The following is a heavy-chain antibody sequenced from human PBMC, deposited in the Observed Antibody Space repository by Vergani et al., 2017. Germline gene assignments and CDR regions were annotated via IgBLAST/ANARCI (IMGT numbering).Heavy chain of an antibody. J-gene: IGHJ6*02. CDR2: MNPNSGNT. D-gene: IGHD6-19*01. Sequence: QVQLVQSGAAVKKPGAAVNVSCTASGYTFTSYDINWVRQATGQGLEWLGGMNPNSGNTGHAQKCRGRVTMTRNTSISTAYMGLSSRSSEDTDVYYCARSPGIAVAGRRYYYYGMDVWGQGTTVTVSS. CDR1: GYTFTSYD. CDR3: ARSPGIAVAGRRYYYYGMDV. V-gene: IGHV1-8*01.